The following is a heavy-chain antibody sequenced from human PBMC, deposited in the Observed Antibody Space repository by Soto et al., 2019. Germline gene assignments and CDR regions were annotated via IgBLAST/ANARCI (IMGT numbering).Heavy chain of an antibody. V-gene: IGHV1-69*01. CDR2: IIPIFGTA. Sequence: ASVKFSCKASGGTFSSYAISWVRQDPGQGLEWMGGIIPIFGTANYAQKFQGRVTITADESTSTAYMELSSLRSEDTAVYYCARDRPSSYDFWSGYYPEDVWGQGTTVTVSS. D-gene: IGHD3-3*01. J-gene: IGHJ6*02. CDR3: ARDRPSSYDFWSGYYPEDV. CDR1: GGTFSSYA.